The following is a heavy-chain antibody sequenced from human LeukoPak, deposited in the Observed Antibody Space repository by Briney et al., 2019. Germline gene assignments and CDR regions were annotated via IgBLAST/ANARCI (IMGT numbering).Heavy chain of an antibody. D-gene: IGHD3-22*01. Sequence: GRSLRLSCAASGFTFSSYATHWVRPAPGKGLGWEAVISYDGSNKYYADSVKGRFTISRDNSKNTLYLQVNSLRAEDTAVYYCARDRLSTYSGYYDYWGPGTLVTVSS. CDR2: ISYDGSNK. V-gene: IGHV3-30-3*01. J-gene: IGHJ4*02. CDR3: ARDRLSTYSGYYDY. CDR1: GFTFSSYA.